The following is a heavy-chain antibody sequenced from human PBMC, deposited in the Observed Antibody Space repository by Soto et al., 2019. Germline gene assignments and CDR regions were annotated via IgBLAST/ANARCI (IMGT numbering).Heavy chain of an antibody. CDR3: TTGIYYDLLTGYHDVAY. CDR1: GFNLSHPW. J-gene: IGHJ4*02. Sequence: XVSLRLSFAASGFNLSHPWMTWVRQASGKGLEWVGRIKSETDGGTADYAAPVKGRITISRDDSKNTVYLQMNSLKTEDTAVYYCTTGIYYDLLTGYHDVAYWGQGTLVTVSS. D-gene: IGHD3-9*01. CDR2: IKSETDGGTA. V-gene: IGHV3-15*01.